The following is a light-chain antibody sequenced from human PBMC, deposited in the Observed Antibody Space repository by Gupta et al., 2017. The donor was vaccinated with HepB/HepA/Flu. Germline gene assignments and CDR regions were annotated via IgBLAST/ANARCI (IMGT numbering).Light chain of an antibody. CDR1: NIGDKS. Sequence: SSVLTQPPAVSVAPGNTARITCGGDNIGDKSVHWYQQKPGQAPVLVLYDDSDRPSGIPERFSGSNSGNTATVTISRVEVGDEADYYCQVCDSNNDHVVFGGGTKLTVL. J-gene: IGLJ2*01. CDR2: DDS. V-gene: IGLV3-21*03. CDR3: QVCDSNNDHVV.